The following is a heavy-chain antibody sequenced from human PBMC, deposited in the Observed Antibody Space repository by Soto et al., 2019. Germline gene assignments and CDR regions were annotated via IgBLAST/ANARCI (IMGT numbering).Heavy chain of an antibody. J-gene: IGHJ4*02. V-gene: IGHV3-23*04. CDR2: ISRSGVST. D-gene: IGHD2-8*02. CDR3: ARGGLSVLYIDY. Sequence: EVQLVESGGGLVQPGGSLRLSCAASGFTLNSYAMSWVRQAPGKGLDWVSGISRSGVSTVYADSVKGRFTISRGNSKNTLYLQMNSLRAEDTAVYYCARGGLSVLYIDYWGQGTLVTVSP. CDR1: GFTLNSYA.